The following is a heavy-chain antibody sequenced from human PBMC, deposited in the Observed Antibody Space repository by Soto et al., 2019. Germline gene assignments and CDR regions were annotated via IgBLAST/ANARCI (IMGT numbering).Heavy chain of an antibody. J-gene: IGHJ3*02. D-gene: IGHD3-9*01. CDR1: GGSITNGYYY. CDR3: ARGEYDILTGYNDAFDI. V-gene: IGHV4-31*03. Sequence: SETLSLTCTVSGGSITNGYYYWSWVRQNPGKGLEWIGLIYHSGRTYYRPSLKSRVTISVDTSKNQFSLKLSSVTAAGTAVYYCARGEYDILTGYNDAFDIWGQGTMVTVSS. CDR2: IYHSGRT.